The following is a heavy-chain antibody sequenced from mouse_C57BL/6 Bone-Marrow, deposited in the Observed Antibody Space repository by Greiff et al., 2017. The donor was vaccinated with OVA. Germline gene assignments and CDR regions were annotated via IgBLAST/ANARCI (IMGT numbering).Heavy chain of an antibody. Sequence: EVQVVESGGGLVKPGGSLKLSCAASGFTFSDYGMHWVRQAPEKGLEWVAYISSGSSTIYYADTVKGRFTISRDNAKNTLFLQMTSLRSEDTAMYYCARRGERDYGSSLYYAMDYWGQGTSVTVSS. CDR3: ARRGERDYGSSLYYAMDY. CDR1: GFTFSDYG. V-gene: IGHV5-17*01. D-gene: IGHD1-1*01. J-gene: IGHJ4*01. CDR2: ISSGSSTI.